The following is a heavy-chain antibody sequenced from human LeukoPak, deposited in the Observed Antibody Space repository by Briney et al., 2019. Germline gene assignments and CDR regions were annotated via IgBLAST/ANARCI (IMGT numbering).Heavy chain of an antibody. V-gene: IGHV1-46*01. CDR1: GYTFTSYY. J-gene: IGHJ6*02. CDR2: INPGGGST. Sequence: GASVKVSCKASGYTFTSYYMHWVRQAPGQGLEWMGIINPGGGSTSYAQKFQGRVTMTRDTSTSTVYMELSSLRSEDTAVYYCARDSPGVARFLEWYHLSMDVWGQGTTVTVSS. D-gene: IGHD3-3*01. CDR3: ARDSPGVARFLEWYHLSMDV.